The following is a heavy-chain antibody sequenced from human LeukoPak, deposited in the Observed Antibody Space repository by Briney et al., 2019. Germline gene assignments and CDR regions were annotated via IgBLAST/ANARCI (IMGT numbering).Heavy chain of an antibody. CDR1: GYTFSSYY. CDR2: INPSGGST. D-gene: IGHD6-13*01. V-gene: IGHV1-46*01. J-gene: IGHJ4*02. CDR3: ARDGACPGSSKKCPFDY. Sequence: ASVKVSCKASGYTFSSYYVHWVRQAPGQGLEWMGIINPSGGSTDYGQKFQGRVAITRDTSTSTVYMELSSLRSEDTAVYYCARDGACPGSSKKCPFDYWGQGTLVTVSS.